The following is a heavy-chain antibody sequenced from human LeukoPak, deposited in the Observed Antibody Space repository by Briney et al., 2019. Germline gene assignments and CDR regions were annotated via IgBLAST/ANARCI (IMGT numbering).Heavy chain of an antibody. Sequence: SETLSLTCTVSGGSISSGDYYWSWIRQPPGKGLEWIGYIYYSGSTYYNPSLKSRVTISVDTSKNQFSLRLSSVTAADTAVYYCAREGPGRGVIGNIDYWGQGTLVTVSS. V-gene: IGHV4-30-4*01. CDR1: GGSISSGDYY. D-gene: IGHD3-10*01. J-gene: IGHJ4*02. CDR2: IYYSGST. CDR3: AREGPGRGVIGNIDY.